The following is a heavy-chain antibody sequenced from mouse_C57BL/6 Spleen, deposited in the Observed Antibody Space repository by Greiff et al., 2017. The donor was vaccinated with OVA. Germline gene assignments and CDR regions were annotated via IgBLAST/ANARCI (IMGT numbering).Heavy chain of an antibody. V-gene: IGHV1-82*01. Sequence: QVQLQQSGPELVKPGASVKISCKASGYAFSSSWMNWVKQRPGKGLEWIGRIYPGDGDTNYNGKFKGKATLTADKSSSTAYMQLSSLTSEDSAVYFCARRDWDGAMDYWGQGTSVTVSS. CDR3: ARRDWDGAMDY. CDR2: IYPGDGDT. D-gene: IGHD4-1*01. CDR1: GYAFSSSW. J-gene: IGHJ4*01.